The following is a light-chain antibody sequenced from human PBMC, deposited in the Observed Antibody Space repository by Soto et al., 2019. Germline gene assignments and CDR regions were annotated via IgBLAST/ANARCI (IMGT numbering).Light chain of an antibody. J-gene: IGKJ1*01. CDR1: QSVSSN. CDR2: GAS. Sequence: VVLTQSPATLSLSPGERATLSCRASQSVSSNLAWYQQKPGQAPRLLIYGASTRATGIPARFSGSGSGTEFTLTISSLEPEDFAVYYCQQYGSSPRTFGQGTKVDI. CDR3: QQYGSSPRT. V-gene: IGKV3-20*01.